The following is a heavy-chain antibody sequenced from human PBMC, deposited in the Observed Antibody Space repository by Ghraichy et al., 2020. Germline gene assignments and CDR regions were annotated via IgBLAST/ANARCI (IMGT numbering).Heavy chain of an antibody. CDR3: AKGTSSSWYLGSD. CDR1: GFTFDDYA. D-gene: IGHD6-13*01. CDR2: ISWNSVTI. V-gene: IGHV3-9*01. Sequence: GGSLRLSCAASGFTFDDYAMHWVRQAPGKGLEWVSGISWNSVTIGYADSVKGRFTISRDNAKNSLYLQMNSLRAEDTALYYCAKGTSSSWYLGSDWGQGTLVTVSS. J-gene: IGHJ4*02.